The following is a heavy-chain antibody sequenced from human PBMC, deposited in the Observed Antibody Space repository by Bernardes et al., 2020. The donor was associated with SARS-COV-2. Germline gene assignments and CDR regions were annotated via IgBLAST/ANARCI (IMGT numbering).Heavy chain of an antibody. CDR1: GFTFSSYG. CDR3: ANTGSRIAVAASFDY. V-gene: IGHV3-30*18. CDR2: ISYDGSNK. Sequence: GSLRLSCAASGFTFSSYGMHWVRQAPGKGLEWVAVISYDGSNKYYADSVKGRFTISRDNSKNTLYLQMNSLRAEDTAVYYCANTGSRIAVAASFDYWGQGTLVTVSS. J-gene: IGHJ4*02. D-gene: IGHD6-19*01.